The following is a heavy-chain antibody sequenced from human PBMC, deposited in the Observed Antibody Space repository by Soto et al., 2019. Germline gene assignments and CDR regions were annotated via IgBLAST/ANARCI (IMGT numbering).Heavy chain of an antibody. Sequence: QVQLQESGPGLVKPSETLSLTCTVSGGSISSYYWSWIRQPPGKGLEWIGYIDYSGSTNYNPSLKSRVTISVDTSKNQFSLKLSSVTAADTAVEYWARVGPCGGDCDHHDYWGQGTLVTVSS. V-gene: IGHV4-59*01. D-gene: IGHD2-21*02. CDR3: ARVGPCGGDCDHHDY. CDR1: GGSISSYY. CDR2: IDYSGST. J-gene: IGHJ4*02.